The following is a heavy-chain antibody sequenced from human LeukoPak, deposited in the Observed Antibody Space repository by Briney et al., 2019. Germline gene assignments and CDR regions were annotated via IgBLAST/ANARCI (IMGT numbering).Heavy chain of an antibody. CDR3: AKVGIYYYYGMDV. Sequence: GGSLRLSCAASGFTFSSYAMSWVRQAPGEGLEWVSAISGSGGSTYYADSVKGRFTISRDNSKNTLYLQMNSLRAEDTAVYYCAKVGIYYYYGMDVWGQGTTVTVSS. CDR2: ISGSGGST. J-gene: IGHJ6*02. D-gene: IGHD2-15*01. CDR1: GFTFSSYA. V-gene: IGHV3-23*01.